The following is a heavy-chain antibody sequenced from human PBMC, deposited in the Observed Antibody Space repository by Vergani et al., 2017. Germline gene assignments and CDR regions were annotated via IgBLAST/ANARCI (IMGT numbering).Heavy chain of an antibody. CDR3: ARVTYGSTRGNWFDP. CDR1: GYTFTNCA. D-gene: IGHD6-19*01. J-gene: IGHJ5*02. Sequence: QVQLVQSGSELKKPGASVKVSCKASGYTFTNCAMNWVRQAPGQGLEWMGWINTNTGNPTYAQALTGRFVFSLDTSVSTAYLQISILKAEDTAVYYCARVTYGSTRGNWFDPWGQGTLVTVSS. V-gene: IGHV7-4-1*02. CDR2: INTNTGNP.